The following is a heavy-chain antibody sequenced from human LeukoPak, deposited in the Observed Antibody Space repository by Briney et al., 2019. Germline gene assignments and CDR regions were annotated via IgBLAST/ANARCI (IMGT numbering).Heavy chain of an antibody. CDR3: VRAMNDYGDFVDVFDV. D-gene: IGHD4-17*01. V-gene: IGHV1-18*04. Sequence: EASVKVSCRASGYTFSGHYLHWVRQAPGQGLEWMGWVSTYNGNTNYAQKFQGRVTMATDTSTSTTYLDLRSLKSDDTAVYYCVRAMNDYGDFVDVFDVWGQGTLVTVNS. J-gene: IGHJ3*01. CDR1: GYTFSGHY. CDR2: VSTYNGNT.